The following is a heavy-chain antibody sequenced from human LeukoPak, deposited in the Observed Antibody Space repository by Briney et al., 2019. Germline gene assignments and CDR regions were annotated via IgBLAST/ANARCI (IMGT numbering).Heavy chain of an antibody. J-gene: IGHJ4*02. V-gene: IGHV3-49*04. Sequence: GGSLRLSCAASGFTFSYYAINWVRQAPGKGLEWVGFIRSKAFGETAEYAASVKGRFTISRDDSKSIAYLQMNSLKTEDTAVYYCTRDRGSSTLGDYWGQGTLVTVSS. D-gene: IGHD7-27*01. CDR3: TRDRGSSTLGDY. CDR2: IRSKAFGETA. CDR1: GFTFSYYA.